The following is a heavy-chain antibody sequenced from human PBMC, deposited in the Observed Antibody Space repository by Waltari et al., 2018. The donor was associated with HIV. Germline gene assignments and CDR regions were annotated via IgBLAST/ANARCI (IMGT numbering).Heavy chain of an antibody. CDR1: GFTFSSFA. J-gene: IGHJ4*02. CDR2: ISYDGRNK. V-gene: IGHV3-30*01. Sequence: QVQLVESGGGVVQPGGALRLPCAAPGFTFSSFAMHWVRQAPGKGLEWVAVISYDGRNKYYADSVKGRFTISRDNSKNTLYLQMNSLRAEDTAVYYCARPMNYGDYPYYFDYWGQGTLVTVSS. CDR3: ARPMNYGDYPYYFDY. D-gene: IGHD4-17*01.